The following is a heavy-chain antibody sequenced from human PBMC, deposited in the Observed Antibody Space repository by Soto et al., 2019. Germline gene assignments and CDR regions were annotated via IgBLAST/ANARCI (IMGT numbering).Heavy chain of an antibody. Sequence: ASVKVSCKASGYPFTSYGISWVRQAPGQGLEWVAWISAYNGKRDTAQKFQDRVTMTLDTSTDTAHMDLGDLTSADTAVYYCARGRIVASIHDAFEIWAQGTKVTGSS. V-gene: IGHV1-18*01. J-gene: IGHJ3*02. CDR1: GYPFTSYG. D-gene: IGHD5-12*01. CDR3: ARGRIVASIHDAFEI. CDR2: ISAYNGKR.